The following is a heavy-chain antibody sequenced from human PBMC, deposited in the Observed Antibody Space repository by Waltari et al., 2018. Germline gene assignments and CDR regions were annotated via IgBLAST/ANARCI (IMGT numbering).Heavy chain of an antibody. CDR3: ARFTSATTGAMDV. J-gene: IGHJ6*02. CDR2: IYYSGST. D-gene: IGHD1-1*01. CDR1: GGSISGYY. Sequence: QVQLQESGPGLVKPSETLSLTCTVSGGSISGYYWSWIRQPPGKGLDYIGHIYYSGSTSYNPSLKSRVTISLDTSKNQFSLKLNSVTAADTAVYYCARFTSATTGAMDVWGQGTTVTVSS. V-gene: IGHV4-59*08.